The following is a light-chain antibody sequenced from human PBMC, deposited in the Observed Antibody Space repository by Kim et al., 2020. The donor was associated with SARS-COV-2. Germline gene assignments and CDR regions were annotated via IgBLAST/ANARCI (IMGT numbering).Light chain of an antibody. CDR3: QAWDSRTVV. Sequence: SYELTQPPSVSVSPGQTASITCSGDKLGDKYACWYQQKPGQSPVLVIYQDNKRPSGIPERFSGSNSGNTATLTLSGTQAMDEADYYCQAWDSRTVVFGGG. V-gene: IGLV3-1*01. J-gene: IGLJ3*02. CDR2: QDN. CDR1: KLGDKY.